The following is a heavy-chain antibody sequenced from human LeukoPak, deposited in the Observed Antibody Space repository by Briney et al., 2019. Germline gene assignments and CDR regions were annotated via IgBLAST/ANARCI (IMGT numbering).Heavy chain of an antibody. CDR1: GFAFSSYD. D-gene: IGHD4-17*01. CDR3: AGGRSLLYDYGDYFYAEYFQH. J-gene: IGHJ1*01. CDR2: LTTDGGST. Sequence: GGSLRLSCAASGFAFSSYDMSWVRQAPGKGLEWVSSLTTDGGSTEYADSVKGRFTISRDNAKNSLYLQMNSLRAEDTAVYYCAGGRSLLYDYGDYFYAEYFQHWGQGTLVTVSS. V-gene: IGHV3-23*01.